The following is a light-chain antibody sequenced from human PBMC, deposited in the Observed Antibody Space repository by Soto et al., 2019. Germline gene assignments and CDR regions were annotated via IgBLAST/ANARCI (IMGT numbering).Light chain of an antibody. CDR1: QSVSSD. CDR2: DAS. Sequence: EIVLTQSPATLSLSPGERATLSCRASQSVSSDLAWYQQKPGQAPRLLIYDASNRATGIPARFSGSGSGTDFTLTISSLEAEDFAIYSCQQRTNWSWTFGQGTKWIS. CDR3: QQRTNWSWT. J-gene: IGKJ1*01. V-gene: IGKV3-11*01.